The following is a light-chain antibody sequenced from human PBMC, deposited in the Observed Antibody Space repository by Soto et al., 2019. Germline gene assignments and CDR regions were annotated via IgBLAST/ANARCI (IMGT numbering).Light chain of an antibody. CDR2: DAS. V-gene: IGKV1-5*01. J-gene: IGKJ2*01. CDR3: QQYTTYPYT. Sequence: DIQMTQSPSTLSASVGDRVTITCRARQSVTNWLAWYQQKPGKAPNLRSYDASRLQSGIPSRFSGSGSGTEFTLTISSLQPDDFAPYYCQQYTTYPYTVGQGTKLEIK. CDR1: QSVTNW.